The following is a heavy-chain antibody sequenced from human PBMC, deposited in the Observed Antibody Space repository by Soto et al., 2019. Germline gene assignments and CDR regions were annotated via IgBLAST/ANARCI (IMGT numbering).Heavy chain of an antibody. CDR2: IIPIFGTA. D-gene: IGHD3-22*01. V-gene: IGHV1-69*01. Sequence: QVQLVQSGAEVQKPGSSVKVSCKASGGTFSSYAISWVRQAPGQGLEWMGGIIPIFGTATYAQKFQGRVTITADESTSTAYMELSSLRSEDTAVYYCAINYYDSSGYYFPFDYWGQGTLVTVSS. J-gene: IGHJ4*02. CDR3: AINYYDSSGYYFPFDY. CDR1: GGTFSSYA.